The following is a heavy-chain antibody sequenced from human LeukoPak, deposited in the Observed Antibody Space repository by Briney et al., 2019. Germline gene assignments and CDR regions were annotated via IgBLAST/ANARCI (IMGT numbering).Heavy chain of an antibody. D-gene: IGHD3-10*01. V-gene: IGHV4-38-2*01. CDR1: GYSISCGYY. J-gene: IGHJ4*02. Sequence: PSETLSLTCAVSGYSISCGYYWGWTRQPPGKGLEWIGSIYHIGSTYYNPSLKSRVTISVDTSKDQFSLKLSSVTAADTAVYYCASVWSRDYFDYWGQGTLVTVSS. CDR2: IYHIGST. CDR3: ASVWSRDYFDY.